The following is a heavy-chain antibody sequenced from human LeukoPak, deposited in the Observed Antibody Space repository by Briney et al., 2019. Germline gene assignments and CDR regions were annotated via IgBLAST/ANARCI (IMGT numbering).Heavy chain of an antibody. CDR2: IRYDGSNK. CDR3: AKDAYSSSWSRFDY. Sequence: PGGSLRLSCVASGFTFSSSGMHWVRQAPGKGLEWVAFIRYDGSNKYYADSVKGRFTISRDNSKNTLYLQMNSLRAEDTAVYYCAKDAYSSSWSRFDYWGQGTLVTVSS. CDR1: GFTFSSSG. V-gene: IGHV3-30*02. D-gene: IGHD6-13*01. J-gene: IGHJ4*02.